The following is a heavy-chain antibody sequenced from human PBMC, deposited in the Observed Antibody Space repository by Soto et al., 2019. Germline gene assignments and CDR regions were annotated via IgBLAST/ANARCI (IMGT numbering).Heavy chain of an antibody. CDR3: ARVGATAYGMDV. Sequence: ASVNVSCKASGYTFTVYYMHCVLQAPGQGLEWMGWINPNSGGTNYAQKFQGRVTMTRDTSISTAYMELSRLRSDDTAVYYCARVGATAYGMDVWGQGTTVTVSS. D-gene: IGHD1-26*01. V-gene: IGHV1-2*02. CDR1: GYTFTVYY. J-gene: IGHJ6*02. CDR2: INPNSGGT.